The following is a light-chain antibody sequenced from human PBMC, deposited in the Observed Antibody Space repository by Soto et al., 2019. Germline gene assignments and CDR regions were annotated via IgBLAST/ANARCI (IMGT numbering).Light chain of an antibody. CDR3: QHYNNWPPLT. CDR2: GAS. J-gene: IGKJ4*01. CDR1: QSVSRN. V-gene: IGKV3-15*01. Sequence: EIVMTQSPATLSVSPGERATLSCRASQSVSRNLAWYQQKPGQAPRLLIYGASTRATGIPARFSGSGSGTEFTLTISSLQSEEFAVYSCQHYNNWPPLTFGGGTKVEIK.